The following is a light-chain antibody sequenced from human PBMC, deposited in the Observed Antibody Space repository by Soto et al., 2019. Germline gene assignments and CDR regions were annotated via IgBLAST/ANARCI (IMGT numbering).Light chain of an antibody. V-gene: IGLV1-44*01. CDR3: AAWDDNLDALV. CDR1: SSNIGSKP. CDR2: SDN. J-gene: IGLJ2*01. Sequence: QSVLTQPPSASGTPGQRVTISCSGSSSNIGSKPVNWYQQLPRTAPKLLIFSDNQRPSGVPDRFSGSKSGTSASLAISGLQSEDEADYYCAAWDDNLDALVFGGGTKVTVL.